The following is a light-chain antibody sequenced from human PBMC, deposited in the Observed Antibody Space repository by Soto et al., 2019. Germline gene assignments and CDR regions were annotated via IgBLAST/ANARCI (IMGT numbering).Light chain of an antibody. V-gene: IGKV3-11*01. CDR2: DAS. CDR3: HQRQYWPPIT. Sequence: TQSPSTLSGSVGDRVTITCRASQTISSWLAWYQQKPGQAPRLLISDASNRATGIPARFSGSGSGTDFTLTISSLEPEDFAVYYCHQRQYWPPITFGQGTRLEIK. CDR1: QTISSW. J-gene: IGKJ5*01.